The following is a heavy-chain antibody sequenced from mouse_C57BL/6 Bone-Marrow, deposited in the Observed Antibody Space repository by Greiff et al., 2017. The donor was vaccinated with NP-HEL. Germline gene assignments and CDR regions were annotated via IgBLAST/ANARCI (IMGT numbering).Heavy chain of an antibody. D-gene: IGHD1-1*01. Sequence: QVQLQQSGAELVKPGASVKISCKASGYAFSSYWMNWVKQRPGKGLEWIGQIYPGDGDTNYNGKFKGKATLTADKSSSTAYMQLSSLTSEDSAVYFCARLITTVVATGYYFDYWGQGTTLTVSS. V-gene: IGHV1-80*01. CDR1: GYAFSSYW. CDR2: IYPGDGDT. J-gene: IGHJ2*01. CDR3: ARLITTVVATGYYFDY.